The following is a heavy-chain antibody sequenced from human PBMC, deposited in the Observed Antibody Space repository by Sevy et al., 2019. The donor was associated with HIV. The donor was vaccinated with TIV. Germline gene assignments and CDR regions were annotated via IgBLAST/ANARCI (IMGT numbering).Heavy chain of an antibody. V-gene: IGHV3-7*01. CDR3: ARVLSSGWYRDAFDI. J-gene: IGHJ3*02. CDR2: IKQDGSEK. D-gene: IGHD6-19*01. Sequence: GGSLRLSCAASGFTFSSYWMSWVRQAPGKGLEWVANIKQDGSEKYNVDSVKGRFTISRDNAKNSLYLQMNSLRAEDTAVYYCARVLSSGWYRDAFDIWGQGTMVTVSS. CDR1: GFTFSSYW.